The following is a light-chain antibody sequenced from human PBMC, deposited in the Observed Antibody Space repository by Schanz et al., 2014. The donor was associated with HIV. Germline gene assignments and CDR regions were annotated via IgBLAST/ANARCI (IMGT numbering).Light chain of an antibody. CDR3: HHYGGS. CDR1: QSVKSNF. Sequence: DIVMTQSPAALSVSPGERGTLSCRASQSVKSNFIGWYQQKPGQAPRLLIFGASNRATGIPDRFSGGVSGTDFTLTISRVEPEDYAVYYCHHYGGSFGPGTKVDNK. V-gene: IGKV3-20*01. J-gene: IGKJ3*01. CDR2: GAS.